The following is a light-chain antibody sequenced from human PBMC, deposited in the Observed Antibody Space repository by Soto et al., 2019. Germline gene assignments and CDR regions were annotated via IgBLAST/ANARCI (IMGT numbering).Light chain of an antibody. CDR2: DAS. J-gene: IGKJ1*01. V-gene: IGKV1-5*01. CDR3: QQYNTYSPERT. CDR1: QSISHF. Sequence: DIQMTQSPSTLSASVGDRVTITCRASQSISHFLAWYQQKPGKAPKLLIYDASSLESGVPSTFSGSGSGTEFTLTISSLQPDDFATYYCQQYNTYSPERTFGQGTKVDIK.